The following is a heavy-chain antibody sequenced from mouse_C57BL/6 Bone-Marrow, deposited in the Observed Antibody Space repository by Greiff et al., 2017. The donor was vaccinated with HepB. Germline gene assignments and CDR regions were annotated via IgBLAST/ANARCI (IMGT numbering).Heavy chain of an antibody. Sequence: VQLQQPGAELVMPGASVKLSCKASGYTFTSYWMHWVKQRPGQGLEWIGEIDPSDSYTNYNQKFKGKSTLTVDTSSSTAYMQLSSLTSEDSAVYYCARPITTVVAPYAMDYWGQGTSVTVSS. D-gene: IGHD1-1*01. CDR2: IDPSDSYT. J-gene: IGHJ4*01. V-gene: IGHV1-69*01. CDR3: ARPITTVVAPYAMDY. CDR1: GYTFTSYW.